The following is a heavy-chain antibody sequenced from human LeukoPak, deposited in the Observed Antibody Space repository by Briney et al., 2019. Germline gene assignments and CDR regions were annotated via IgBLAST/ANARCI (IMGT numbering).Heavy chain of an antibody. V-gene: IGHV3-48*03. CDR2: ISTSGTTI. Sequence: GGSLRLSCVVSGFTFSSYEMNWVRQAPGKGLEWLSYISTSGTTIYYADSVKGRFTISRDNPKNSLFLQMNSLRAEDTAVYYCASGAYYNDYWGQGTLVTVSS. J-gene: IGHJ4*02. CDR1: GFTFSSYE. CDR3: ASGAYYNDY. D-gene: IGHD3-22*01.